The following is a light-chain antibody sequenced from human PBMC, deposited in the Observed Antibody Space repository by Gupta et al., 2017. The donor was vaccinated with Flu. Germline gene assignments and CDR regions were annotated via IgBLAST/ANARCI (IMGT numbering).Light chain of an antibody. CDR1: QTIRDY. J-gene: IGKJ4*01. CDR2: AAS. Sequence: DVQPTQSSSSLSAFVGDRVTITCRASQTIRDYVNWYQQKPGEAPKLLLSAASNLQGGVPSRFSGSGSGTEFTLTISSLQYEDLATYYCQQGSSTPLTFGGGTKVEL. CDR3: QQGSSTPLT. V-gene: IGKV1-39*01.